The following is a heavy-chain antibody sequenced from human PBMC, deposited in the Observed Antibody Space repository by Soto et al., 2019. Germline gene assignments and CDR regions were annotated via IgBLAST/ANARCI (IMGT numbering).Heavy chain of an antibody. CDR3: AKDRYFVSYYFDY. CDR1: GFTFTAFA. CDR2: ISYDGRQS. V-gene: IGHV3-30*04. Sequence: HPGGSLRLSCAASGFTFTAFAVHWVRQAPGKGLEWVGVISYDGRQSRYADSVKGRFTLSRDDSKNTVFLQMNSLTTEDTAIYYCAKDRYFVSYYFDYWGQGTRVTVSS. D-gene: IGHD3-9*01. J-gene: IGHJ4*02.